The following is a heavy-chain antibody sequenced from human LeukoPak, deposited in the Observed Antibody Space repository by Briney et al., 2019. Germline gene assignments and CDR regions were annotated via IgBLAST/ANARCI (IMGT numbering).Heavy chain of an antibody. J-gene: IGHJ4*02. CDR1: GFTFSSYG. V-gene: IGHV3-33*01. D-gene: IGHD3-22*01. CDR3: ARGGSGYSYYFDY. CDR2: IWYDGSNK. Sequence: GGSLRLSCAASGFTFSSYGMHWVRQAPGKGLEWVAVIWYDGSNKYYADSVKGRFTISRDNSKNTLYLQMNSLRAEDTAVYYCARGGSGYSYYFDYWGQGTLVTVSS.